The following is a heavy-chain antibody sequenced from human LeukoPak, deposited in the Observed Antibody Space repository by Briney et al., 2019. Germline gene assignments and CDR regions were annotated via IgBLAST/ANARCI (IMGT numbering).Heavy chain of an antibody. V-gene: IGHV4-4*07. Sequence: SETLSLTCTVSGASITSYYWSWIRQPAGKGLEWIGRIYTSGSTNYNPSLKSRVTISVDTSKNQFSLKLSSVTAADTAVYYCARLATLRLRARAFDIWGQGTMVTVSS. D-gene: IGHD2/OR15-2a*01. CDR1: GASITSYY. CDR3: ARLATLRLRARAFDI. J-gene: IGHJ3*02. CDR2: IYTSGST.